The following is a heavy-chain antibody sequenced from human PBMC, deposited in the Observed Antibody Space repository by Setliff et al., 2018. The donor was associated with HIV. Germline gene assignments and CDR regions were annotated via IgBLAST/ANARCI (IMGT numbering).Heavy chain of an antibody. D-gene: IGHD4-17*01. Sequence: PGGSLRLSCAASGFTFRSYSMHWVRQSPGKGLEYLAGISNNGGSTYYANSVRGRFTISRDNSKNTVYLQMGSLGTEDMAVYHCARSLTVTGVADYWGQGTLVTVSS. V-gene: IGHV3-64*01. CDR2: ISNNGGST. CDR1: GFTFRSYS. CDR3: ARSLTVTGVADY. J-gene: IGHJ4*02.